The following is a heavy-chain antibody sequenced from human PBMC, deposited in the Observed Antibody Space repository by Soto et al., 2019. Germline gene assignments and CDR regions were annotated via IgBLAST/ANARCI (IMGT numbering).Heavy chain of an antibody. V-gene: IGHV4-34*01. CDR1: GGSFSGYY. Sequence: QVQLQQWGAGLLKPSETLSLTCAVYGGSFSGYYWSWIRQPPGKGLEWIGEINHSGSTHYNPSLKSRVIISVDTSKNQFSLKLCSVTGADTAVYYCARGLSGYDFLLGGYGSPYYFDYWGQGNLVAVSS. D-gene: IGHD5-12*01. J-gene: IGHJ4*02. CDR3: ARGLSGYDFLLGGYGSPYYFDY. CDR2: INHSGST.